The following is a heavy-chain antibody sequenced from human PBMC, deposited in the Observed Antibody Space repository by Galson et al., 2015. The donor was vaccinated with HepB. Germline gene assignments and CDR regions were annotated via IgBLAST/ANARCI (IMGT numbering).Heavy chain of an antibody. Sequence: SLRLSCAVSGFTFSRFWMSWVRQVPGKGPEWVATIKQDGSEKHYVDSVKGRFIISRDNAKNSLYLQMNSLRAEDTAVYYCARGGAAAGVDALDIWGQGTMVTVSS. CDR2: IKQDGSEK. V-gene: IGHV3-7*01. D-gene: IGHD6-13*01. J-gene: IGHJ3*02. CDR3: ARGGAAAGVDALDI. CDR1: GFTFSRFW.